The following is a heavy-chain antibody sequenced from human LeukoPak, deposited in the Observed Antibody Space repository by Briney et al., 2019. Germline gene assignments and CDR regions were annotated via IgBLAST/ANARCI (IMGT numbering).Heavy chain of an antibody. CDR1: GGTFSSYA. V-gene: IGHV1-69*04. J-gene: IGHJ4*02. D-gene: IGHD1-1*01. Sequence: GASVKVSCKAYGGTFSSYAISWVRQAPGQGLEWMGRIIPILGIANYAQKFQGRVTITADKSTSTAYMELSSLRSEDTAVYYCARGSAYNWNDMGDYWGQGTLVTVSS. CDR3: ARGSAYNWNDMGDY. CDR2: IIPILGIA.